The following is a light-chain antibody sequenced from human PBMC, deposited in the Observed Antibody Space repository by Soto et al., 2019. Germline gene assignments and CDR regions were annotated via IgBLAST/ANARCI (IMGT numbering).Light chain of an antibody. CDR3: QQYFSYPLT. CDR1: QSPGTW. CDR2: DVS. V-gene: IGKV1-5*01. Sequence: DIQMTQSPSTLSASVGDRVIITCRASQSPGTWMAWYQQKPGTAPVLLIYDVSKLESGVPSRFSGRASGTEFTLTITSLQPDDFATYYCQQYFSYPLTVGGGTKVDIK. J-gene: IGKJ4*01.